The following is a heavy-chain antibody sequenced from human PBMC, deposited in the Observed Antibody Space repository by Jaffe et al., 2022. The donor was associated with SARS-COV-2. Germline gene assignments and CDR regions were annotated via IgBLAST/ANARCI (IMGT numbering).Heavy chain of an antibody. CDR1: GFTFSSYS. CDR2: ISSSSSTI. Sequence: EVQLVESGGGLVQPGGSLRLSCAASGFTFSSYSMNWVRQAPGKGLEWVSYISSSSSTIYYADSVKGRFTISRDNAKNSLYLQMNSLRAEDTAVYYCARSAVDFGWEVGYWGQGTLVTVSS. V-gene: IGHV3-48*01. D-gene: IGHD1-26*01. CDR3: ARSAVDFGWEVGY. J-gene: IGHJ4*02.